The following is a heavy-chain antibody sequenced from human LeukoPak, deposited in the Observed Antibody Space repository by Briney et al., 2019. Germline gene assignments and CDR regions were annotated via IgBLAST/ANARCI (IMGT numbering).Heavy chain of an antibody. Sequence: GGSLRLSCVASGFSFSDYGMHWVRQAPGKGLEWVAFIRFDGTNEQYADSVKGRFIISRDEAKKTLYLQMHGLSAEDTAVYYRCTHGDYNFWGQGTLVSVSS. J-gene: IGHJ4*02. V-gene: IGHV3-30*02. CDR1: GFSFSDYG. D-gene: IGHD4-17*01. CDR2: IRFDGTNE. CDR3: CTHGDYNF.